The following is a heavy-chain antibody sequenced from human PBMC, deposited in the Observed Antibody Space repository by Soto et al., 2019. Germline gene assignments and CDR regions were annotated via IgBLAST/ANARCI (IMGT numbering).Heavy chain of an antibody. V-gene: IGHV3-48*02. D-gene: IGHD2-15*01. Sequence: GVSLRLCCEGSGVTCSAYAMTWARQAPGKGLEWVSYISSRSDTLYYADSVKGRFTIXRDNAKNSVYLQVNNLRDEDTAVYYCARDWDIVILSVPIPNYNYGMDVWGQGTTVTVYS. CDR2: ISSRSDTL. J-gene: IGHJ6*02. CDR3: ARDWDIVILSVPIPNYNYGMDV. CDR1: GVTCSAYA.